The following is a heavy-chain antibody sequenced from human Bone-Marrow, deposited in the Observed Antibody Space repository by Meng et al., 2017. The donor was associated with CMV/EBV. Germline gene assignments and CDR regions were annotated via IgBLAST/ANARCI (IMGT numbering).Heavy chain of an antibody. Sequence: GGPLRLSCAASGFTFSSYEMNWVRQAPGKGLEWVSYISSSGSTIYYADSVKGRFTISRDNAKNSLYLQMNSLRAEDTAVYYCARDLGPRAVAHFDYWGQGTLVTVSS. CDR3: ARDLGPRAVAHFDY. J-gene: IGHJ4*02. CDR2: ISSSGSTI. D-gene: IGHD6-19*01. CDR1: GFTFSSYE. V-gene: IGHV3-48*03.